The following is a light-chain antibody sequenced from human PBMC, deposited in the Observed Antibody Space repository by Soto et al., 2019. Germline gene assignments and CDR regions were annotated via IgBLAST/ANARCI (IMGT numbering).Light chain of an antibody. CDR1: QNVNDY. Sequence: DIQMTQTPSTLSASVGDRVTINCRASQNVNDYLAWYQQKPGNSPKVLIYDASTLESGVPSRFSGSGSGTEFTLTISGLQADDFATYYCQQYSSHRTFGQGPKVDI. V-gene: IGKV1-5*01. CDR2: DAS. CDR3: QQYSSHRT. J-gene: IGKJ1*01.